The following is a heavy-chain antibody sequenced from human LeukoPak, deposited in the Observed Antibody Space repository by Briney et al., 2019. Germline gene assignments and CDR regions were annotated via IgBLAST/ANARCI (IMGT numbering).Heavy chain of an antibody. Sequence: GGSLRLSCAASGFTLRHFAMTWVRQAPGKGLEWVSSIASDGDTFYAGSVKGRFTISRDISTNTLHLQMNSLRADDTAIYFCANEAHRHLDLHNWGQGTLVTVST. J-gene: IGHJ4*02. CDR3: ANEAHRHLDLHN. V-gene: IGHV3-23*01. CDR2: IASDGDT. CDR1: GFTLRHFA.